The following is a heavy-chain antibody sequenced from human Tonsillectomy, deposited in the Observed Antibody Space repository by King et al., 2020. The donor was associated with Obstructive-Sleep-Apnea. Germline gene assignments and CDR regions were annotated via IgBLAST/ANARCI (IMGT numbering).Heavy chain of an antibody. CDR3: ARQSTYHYDMDV. CDR1: GGSISSYY. V-gene: IGHV4-59*08. CDR2: IYYSGST. J-gene: IGHJ6*02. Sequence: QLQESGPGLVKPSETLSLTCTVSGGSISSYYWSWIRQPPGKGLEWIGSIYYSGSTNCNPSLKSRVAISVDTSKSQFSLKLSSVTAADTAVYYCARQSTYHYDMDVWGQGTTVTVSS.